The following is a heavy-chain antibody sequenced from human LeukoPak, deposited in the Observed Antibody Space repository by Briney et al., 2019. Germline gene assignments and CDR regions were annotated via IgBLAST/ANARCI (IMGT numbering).Heavy chain of an antibody. Sequence: DSMKGRFTISRDNTKNSLYLQMSSLRAEDTAVYYCARIISTGGSGSYLIDVWGQGTLVSVSS. V-gene: IGHV3-7*01. J-gene: IGHJ4*02. CDR3: ARIISTGGSGSYLIDV. D-gene: IGHD3-10*01.